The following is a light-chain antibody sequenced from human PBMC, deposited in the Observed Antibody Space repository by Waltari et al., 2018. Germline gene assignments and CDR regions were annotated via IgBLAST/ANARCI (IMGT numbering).Light chain of an antibody. Sequence: SSALTQPPSLSVALGHTARLPCGGNNIGTKTVHWYQHKPGQPPVLLIYSDTDRPSGIPERFTGSKSVATATLTIGTVEAGDEADYYCQVWDGSTDHYVFGSGTKVTV. CDR2: SDT. CDR3: QVWDGSTDHYV. J-gene: IGLJ1*01. V-gene: IGLV3-21*04. CDR1: NIGTKT.